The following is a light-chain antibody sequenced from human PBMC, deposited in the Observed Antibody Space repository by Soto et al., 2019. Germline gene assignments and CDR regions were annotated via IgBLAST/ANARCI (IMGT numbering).Light chain of an antibody. Sequence: DIQMTQSPSSVSASVGDRVTITCRASQGISSWLDWYQQKPEKAPKLVIYDASSLQSGVPSRFSGRGSGTDFTLTISSLQPEDFATYYCQQANSFPLTFGGGTKVEI. CDR2: DAS. J-gene: IGKJ4*01. V-gene: IGKV1-12*01. CDR3: QQANSFPLT. CDR1: QGISSW.